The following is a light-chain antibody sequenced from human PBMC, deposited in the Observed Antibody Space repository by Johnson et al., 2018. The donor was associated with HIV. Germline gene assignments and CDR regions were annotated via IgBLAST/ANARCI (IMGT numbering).Light chain of an antibody. CDR2: ENN. J-gene: IGLJ1*01. V-gene: IGLV1-51*02. CDR1: SSNIGNNY. Sequence: QSVLTQPPSVSAAPGQKVTISCSGSSSNIGNNYVSWYQQLPGTAPKLLIYENNKRPSGIPDRFSGSKSGTSATLGITGLQTGDEADYYCGTWDSSLTPCVFGTWTRVTVL. CDR3: GTWDSSLTPCV.